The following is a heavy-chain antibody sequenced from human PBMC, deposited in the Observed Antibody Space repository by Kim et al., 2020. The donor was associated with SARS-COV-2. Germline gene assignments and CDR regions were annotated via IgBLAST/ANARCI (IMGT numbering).Heavy chain of an antibody. J-gene: IGHJ6*02. Sequence: GGSLRLSCAASGFTFSSYGMHWVRQAPGKGLEWVAVISYDGSNKYYADSVKGRFTISRDNSKNTLYLQMNSLRAEDTAVYYCAKDWVGDGYKYGMDVWGQGTTVTVSS. CDR3: AKDWVGDGYKYGMDV. CDR2: ISYDGSNK. CDR1: GFTFSSYG. V-gene: IGHV3-30*18. D-gene: IGHD2-15*01.